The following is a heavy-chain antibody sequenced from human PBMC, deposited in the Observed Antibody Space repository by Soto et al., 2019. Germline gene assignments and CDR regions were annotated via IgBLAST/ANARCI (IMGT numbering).Heavy chain of an antibody. J-gene: IGHJ3*01. D-gene: IGHD3-22*01. V-gene: IGHV3-48*01. CDR2: IGIGSSTK. CDR1: GFTFRNYG. CDR3: ARDQLYYNDISGRHLHAFDV. Sequence: GGSLRLSCAASGFTFRNYGMNWVRQAPGKGLEWVSYIGIGSSTKYYADSVKGRFTISRGNAKNSLYLQMNSLRAEDTAVYYCARDQLYYNDISGRHLHAFDVLGQGTMVTVSS.